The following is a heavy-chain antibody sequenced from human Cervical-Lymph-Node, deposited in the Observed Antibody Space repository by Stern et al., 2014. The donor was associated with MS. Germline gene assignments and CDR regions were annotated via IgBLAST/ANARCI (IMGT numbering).Heavy chain of an antibody. CDR1: GFTFTDYN. D-gene: IGHD7-27*01. J-gene: IGHJ4*02. Sequence: VQLVQSGAEVKKPGASVKVSCEASGFTFTDYNIHWVRQTPGQGLEWMGRINPNSGDTNLSEKFQGRVTLTRDTSINAAYMELIRLRSDDTGVYYCARVKYTNIWGPFDYWGQGTLVTVSS. CDR2: INPNSGDT. CDR3: ARVKYTNIWGPFDY. V-gene: IGHV1-2*05.